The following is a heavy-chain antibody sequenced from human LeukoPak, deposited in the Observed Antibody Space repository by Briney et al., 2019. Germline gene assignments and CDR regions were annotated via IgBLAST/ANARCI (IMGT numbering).Heavy chain of an antibody. CDR2: IRQDGNEK. CDR3: ARGSYDFWSGYYDHVVAAWGSSHPFDAFDI. CDR1: GFTFSSHW. J-gene: IGHJ3*02. V-gene: IGHV3-7*01. Sequence: GGSLRLSCAASGFTFSSHWMSWVRQAPGKGLEWVAHIRQDGNEKQYMESVRGRFTISRDNTKNSMYLQMDSLRDEDTAVYYCARGSYDFWSGYYDHVVAAWGSSHPFDAFDIWGQGTMVTVSS. D-gene: IGHD3-3*01.